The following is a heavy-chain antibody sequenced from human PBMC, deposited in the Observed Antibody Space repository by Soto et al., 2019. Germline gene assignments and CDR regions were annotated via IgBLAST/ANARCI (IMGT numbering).Heavy chain of an antibody. J-gene: IGHJ6*02. V-gene: IGHV1-18*01. Sequence: QVQLVQSGDEVKKPGASVKVSCKASGYIFVNYGIAWVRQAPRQGLEWMGWISPYTGNTHSASKVQGRLTMTTDTSTSTAYMDLGSLTSDDPDVYYCVMVDNYVTPTPQDVWGQGTTVTVSS. CDR3: VMVDNYVTPTPQDV. CDR1: GYIFVNYG. D-gene: IGHD3-16*01. CDR2: ISPYTGNT.